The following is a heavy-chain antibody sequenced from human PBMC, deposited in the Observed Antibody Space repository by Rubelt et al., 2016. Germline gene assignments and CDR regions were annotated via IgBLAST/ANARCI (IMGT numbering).Heavy chain of an antibody. CDR1: GFTFDDYG. Sequence: EVQLVESGGGLVQPGGSLRLSCAASGFTFDDYGMSWVRQAPGKGLEWVSGINWNGGSTVFAESVKGRFTIARDNAKNSLYLQMNSLRAEDTAVYYCARVYCGGDCYSGYWGQGTLVTVSS. CDR3: ARVYCGGDCYSGY. V-gene: IGHV3-20*04. D-gene: IGHD2-21*02. J-gene: IGHJ4*02. CDR2: INWNGGST.